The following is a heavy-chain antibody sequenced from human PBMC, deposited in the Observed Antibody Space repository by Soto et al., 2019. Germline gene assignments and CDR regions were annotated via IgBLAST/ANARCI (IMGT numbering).Heavy chain of an antibody. V-gene: IGHV3-23*01. Sequence: EVQLLESGGGLVQPGGSLRLSCAASGFTFSSYAMSWVRQAPGKGLEWVSAISGSGGSTDYADSVKGRFTISRDNSKNTLYLQMNSLRAEDTAVYYCAKARSWDFWSGYYTGQVDYWGQGTLVTVSS. CDR3: AKARSWDFWSGYYTGQVDY. D-gene: IGHD3-3*01. CDR1: GFTFSSYA. CDR2: ISGSGGST. J-gene: IGHJ4*02.